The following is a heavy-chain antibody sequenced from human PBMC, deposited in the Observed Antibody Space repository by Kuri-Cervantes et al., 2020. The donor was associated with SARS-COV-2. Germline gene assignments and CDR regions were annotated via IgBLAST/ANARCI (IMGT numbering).Heavy chain of an antibody. Sequence: GESLKISCAASGFTFKTCAMHWVRQAPGKGLEWVAMISSDGINKSYADSVKGRFTISRDNSRNTLYLQIISLRTEDTAVFYCARARVGAFDFWGQGALVTVSS. CDR2: ISSDGINK. D-gene: IGHD2-21*01. CDR3: ARARVGAFDF. V-gene: IGHV3-30*04. CDR1: GFTFKTCA. J-gene: IGHJ4*02.